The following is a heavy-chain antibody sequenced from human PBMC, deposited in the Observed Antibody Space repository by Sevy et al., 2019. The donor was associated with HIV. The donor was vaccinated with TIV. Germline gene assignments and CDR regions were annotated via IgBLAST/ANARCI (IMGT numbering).Heavy chain of an antibody. Sequence: GGSLRLSCAASGFTFSSYSMNWVRQAPGKGLEWVSYISSSSSTIYYADSVKGRFTISGDKAKNSLYLQMNSLRDEDTAVYYCARDPPEGDCSGGSCYSLDAHYDYGDYWGQGTLVTVSS. J-gene: IGHJ4*02. CDR3: ARDPPEGDCSGGSCYSLDAHYDYGDY. D-gene: IGHD2-15*01. CDR2: ISSSSSTI. V-gene: IGHV3-48*02. CDR1: GFTFSSYS.